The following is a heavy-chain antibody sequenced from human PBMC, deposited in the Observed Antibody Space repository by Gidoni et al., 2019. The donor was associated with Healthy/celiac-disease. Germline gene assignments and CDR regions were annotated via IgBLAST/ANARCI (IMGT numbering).Heavy chain of an antibody. CDR1: GFTFSSYG. Sequence: QVQLVESGGGVVQPGRSLGLSCAASGFTFSSYGMHWVRQAPGKGLEGVAVIWYDGSNKYYADSVKGRFTISRDNSKNTLYLQMNSLRAEDTAVYYCARGTSLDYFDYWGQGTLVTVSS. CDR2: IWYDGSNK. J-gene: IGHJ4*02. V-gene: IGHV3-33*01. D-gene: IGHD6-6*01. CDR3: ARGTSLDYFDY.